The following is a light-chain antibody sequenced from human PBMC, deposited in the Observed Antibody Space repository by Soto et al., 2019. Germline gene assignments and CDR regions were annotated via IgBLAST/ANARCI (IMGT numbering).Light chain of an antibody. CDR3: QQGRSYPWT. CDR2: KAS. V-gene: IGKV1-5*03. CDR1: QSISSW. J-gene: IGKJ1*01. Sequence: DIQMTQSPSTLSASVGDRVTITCRASQSISSWLAWYQQKPGKAPKLLIYKASSLESGVPSRFSGSGSGTEFTLTISSLQPDDFAAYYCQQGRSYPWTFGQGNKEEIK.